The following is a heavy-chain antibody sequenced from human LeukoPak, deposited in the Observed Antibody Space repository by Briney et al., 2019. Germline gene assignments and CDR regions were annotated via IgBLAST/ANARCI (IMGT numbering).Heavy chain of an antibody. J-gene: IGHJ4*02. D-gene: IGHD1-26*01. Sequence: PSETLSLTCTVSGGSISSGSYYWSWIRQPPGKGLEWIGYIYHSGSTYYNPSLKSRVTISVDRSKNQFSLKLNSVTAADTAVYYCASGAIGSPFDYWGQGTLVTVSS. CDR3: ASGAIGSPFDY. CDR1: GGSISSGSYY. V-gene: IGHV4-30-2*01. CDR2: IYHSGST.